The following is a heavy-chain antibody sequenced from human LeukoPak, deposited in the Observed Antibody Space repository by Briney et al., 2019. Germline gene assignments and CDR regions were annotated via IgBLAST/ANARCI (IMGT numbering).Heavy chain of an antibody. V-gene: IGHV1-18*01. J-gene: IGHJ3*02. CDR1: GYTFTSYD. CDR3: ARGYSSGWADAFDI. CDR2: ISAYNGNT. D-gene: IGHD6-19*01. Sequence: WASVKVSCKASGYTFTSYDINWVRQAPGQGLEWMGWISAYNGNTNYAQKLQGRVTMTTDTSTSTAYMELRSLRSDDTAVYYCARGYSSGWADAFDIWGQGTMVTVSS.